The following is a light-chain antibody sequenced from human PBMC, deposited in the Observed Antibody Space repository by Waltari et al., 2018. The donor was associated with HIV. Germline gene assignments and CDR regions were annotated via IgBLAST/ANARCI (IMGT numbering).Light chain of an antibody. J-gene: IGKJ2*01. CDR3: QAYTSFSIT. CDR2: WAS. V-gene: IGKV1-5*03. Sequence: DIQVTQSPSTLSASVGDRVTITCRASHDLTNGVAWYQQQPGKAPKLLIYWASTLETGVPSRFSGSGSATDLTLTINSLQPDDFATYYCQAYTSFSITFGQGTKLEIK. CDR1: HDLTNG.